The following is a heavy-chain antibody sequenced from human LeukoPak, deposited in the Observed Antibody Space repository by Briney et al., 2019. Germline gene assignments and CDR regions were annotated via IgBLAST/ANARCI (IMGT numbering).Heavy chain of an antibody. D-gene: IGHD1-26*01. Sequence: GGSLRLSCAASGFTFSDYYMSWIRQAPGKGLEWVSYISSSGSTIYYADSVKGRFTISRDNSKNTLYLQMNSLRAEDTAVYYCAKVLVGATYYFDYWGQGTLVTVSS. CDR3: AKVLVGATYYFDY. J-gene: IGHJ4*02. CDR2: ISSSGSTI. V-gene: IGHV3-11*01. CDR1: GFTFSDYY.